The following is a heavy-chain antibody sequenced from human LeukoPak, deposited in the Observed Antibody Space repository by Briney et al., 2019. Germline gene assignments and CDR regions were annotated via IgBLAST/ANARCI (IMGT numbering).Heavy chain of an antibody. CDR1: GYTFTSYD. V-gene: IGHV1-2*02. Sequence: ASVKVSCKASGYTFTSYDINWVRQATGQGLEWMGWINPQSGGTNYAQKFQGRVTMTTDTSISTAYMDLSRLRSDDTAVYYCARGVTARGFYYYMDVWGKGTTLTISS. CDR2: INPQSGGT. CDR3: ARGVTARGFYYYMDV. D-gene: IGHD2-21*02. J-gene: IGHJ6*03.